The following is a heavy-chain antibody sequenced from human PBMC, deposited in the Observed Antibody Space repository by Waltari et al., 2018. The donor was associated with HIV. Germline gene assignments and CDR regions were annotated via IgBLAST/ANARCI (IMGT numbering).Heavy chain of an antibody. CDR1: NFSVSGKH. J-gene: IGHJ5*02. CDR2: IYPDDTT. CDR3: ATGVRYYGP. Sequence: AESGGRLIQPGGSLGLSCTASNFSVSGKHVTWIRQAPGGSLGWVAVIYPDDTTHYADSVIGRFTISRAKSRTTVLLLMNGLFVDDTATYFCATGVRYYGPWGQGTRVTVSS. V-gene: IGHV3-53*01. D-gene: IGHD3-10*01.